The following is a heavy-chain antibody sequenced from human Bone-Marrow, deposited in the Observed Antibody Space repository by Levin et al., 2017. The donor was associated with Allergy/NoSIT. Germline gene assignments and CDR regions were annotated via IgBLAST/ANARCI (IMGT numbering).Heavy chain of an antibody. CDR1: GGSISSSSYY. D-gene: IGHD1-26*01. J-gene: IGHJ4*02. Sequence: PSETLSLTCTVSGGSISSSSYYWGWIRQPPGKGLEWIGSIYYSGSTYYNPSLKSRVTISVDTSKNQFSLKLSSVTAADTAVYYCARHLGHRVGAKVDYWGQGTLVTVSS. CDR2: IYYSGST. CDR3: ARHLGHRVGAKVDY. V-gene: IGHV4-39*01.